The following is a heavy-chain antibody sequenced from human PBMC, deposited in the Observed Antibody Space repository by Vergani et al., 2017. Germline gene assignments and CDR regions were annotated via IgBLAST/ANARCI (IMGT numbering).Heavy chain of an antibody. D-gene: IGHD6-19*01. J-gene: IGHJ4*02. CDR1: GFTFSSYS. CDR2: ISTTSDTI. Sequence: DVQLVESRGDLVQPGGSLRLSCAASGFTFSSYSMNWVRQAPGKGLEWISYISTTSDTIYYADSVRGRFTISRDNAKNSLYLEMNSLRVEDTAVYFCARSLVAGKGGYWGQGTRVAVSS. V-gene: IGHV3-48*01. CDR3: ARSLVAGKGGY.